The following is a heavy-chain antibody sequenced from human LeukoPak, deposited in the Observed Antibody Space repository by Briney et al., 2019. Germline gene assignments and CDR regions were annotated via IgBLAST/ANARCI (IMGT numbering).Heavy chain of an antibody. CDR1: GGSFSGYY. V-gene: IGHV4-34*01. CDR2: INHSGST. J-gene: IGHJ4*02. D-gene: IGHD4-17*01. Sequence: SETLSLTCAVYGGSFSGYYWSWIRQPPGKGLEWIGEINHSGSTNYDPSLKSRVTISVDTSKNQFSLKLSSVTAADTAVYYCASFGDYLYYFDYWGQGTLVTVSS. CDR3: ASFGDYLYYFDY.